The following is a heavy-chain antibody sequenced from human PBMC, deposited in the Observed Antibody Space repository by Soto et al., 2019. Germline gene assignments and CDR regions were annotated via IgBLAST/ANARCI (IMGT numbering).Heavy chain of an antibody. J-gene: IGHJ5*02. D-gene: IGHD2-2*01. CDR1: QYTFTSYD. CDR3: AIRSSTYLNEVQYDP. CDR2: IKTDSGDT. Sequence: QVQLVQSGAEVKRPGASVRVSCKASQYTFTSYDIFWVRQSPGRGLEWMGWIKTDSGDTHYAQNFQGRVTMTRDTSLSFAYMELNNLISDDTAVYYCAIRSSTYLNEVQYDPWGQGTLVIVSS. V-gene: IGHV1-2*02.